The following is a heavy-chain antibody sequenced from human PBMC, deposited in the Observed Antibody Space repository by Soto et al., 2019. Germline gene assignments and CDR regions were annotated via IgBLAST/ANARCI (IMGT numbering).Heavy chain of an antibody. CDR3: ARVGWTTVGYYFDY. Sequence: SETLSLTCTVSGASIGSYYWSWIRQPPGKGLEWIGYIHYSGSTKYNPSLKSRVTISIDTSKNQFSLKLSSVTAADTAVYYCARVGWTTVGYYFDYWGLGALVIVSS. J-gene: IGHJ4*02. V-gene: IGHV4-59*01. D-gene: IGHD4-17*01. CDR1: GASIGSYY. CDR2: IHYSGST.